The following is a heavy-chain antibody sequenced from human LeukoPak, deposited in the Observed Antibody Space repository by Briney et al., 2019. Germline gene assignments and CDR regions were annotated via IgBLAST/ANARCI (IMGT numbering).Heavy chain of an antibody. D-gene: IGHD4-11*01. CDR2: IYTTGST. V-gene: IGHV4-4*07. Sequence: PSETLSLTCTVTGGSISSYYWSWIRQPAGKGLEWIGRIYTTGSTNYNPSLKSRVTMSVDTSKNQFSLKLSSVTAADTAVYYCARGGTVNYYYMDVWGKGTTVTVSS. CDR1: GGSISSYY. CDR3: ARGGTVNYYYMDV. J-gene: IGHJ6*03.